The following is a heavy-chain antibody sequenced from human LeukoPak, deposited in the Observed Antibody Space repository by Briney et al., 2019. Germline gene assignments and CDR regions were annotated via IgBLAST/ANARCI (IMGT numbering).Heavy chain of an antibody. Sequence: GGSLRLSCAASGFTFTSYWMSWVRQAPGKGLEWVANINQDGSEKYYVDSVKGRFIISRDNAKNSVYLQMNSLRAEDTAVYYCASKDIVATQGGLDYWGQGTLVTVSS. V-gene: IGHV3-7*01. D-gene: IGHD5-12*01. CDR3: ASKDIVATQGGLDY. CDR1: GFTFTSYW. J-gene: IGHJ4*02. CDR2: INQDGSEK.